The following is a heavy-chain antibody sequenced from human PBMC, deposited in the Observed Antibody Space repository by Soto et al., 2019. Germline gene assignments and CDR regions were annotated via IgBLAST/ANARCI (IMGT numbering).Heavy chain of an antibody. CDR3: ARENMIVGARGCRDY. CDR2: IYYSGST. V-gene: IGHV4-61*01. J-gene: IGHJ4*02. Sequence: QVQLQESGPGLLKPSETLSLTCTVSGGSVSSGSYYWSWIRKPPGKGLEWIGYIYYSGSTNYNPSLQSRLTISVDTSNNQFSLKLSSVTAGDTAGYYCARENMIVGARGCRDYWGQGSLVTVSS. D-gene: IGHD3-22*01. CDR1: GGSVSSGSYY.